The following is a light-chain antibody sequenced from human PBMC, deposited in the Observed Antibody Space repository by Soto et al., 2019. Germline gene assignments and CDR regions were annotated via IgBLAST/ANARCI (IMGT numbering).Light chain of an antibody. CDR3: QQYLLSPLT. V-gene: IGKV3-20*01. CDR1: EAINNNF. J-gene: IGKJ4*01. CDR2: GAS. Sequence: EIVLTQSPGALSVAPGETLSLSCRASEAINNNFVAWYQQRPGQVPRLLMYGASIRVSGVPDRISGRRSGTGFILNIARVEPEDSAVYFCQQYLLSPLTFGGGTQV.